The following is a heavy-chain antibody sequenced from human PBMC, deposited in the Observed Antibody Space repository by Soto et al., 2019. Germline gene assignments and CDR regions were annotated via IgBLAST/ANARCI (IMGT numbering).Heavy chain of an antibody. D-gene: IGHD3-10*01. J-gene: IGHJ5*02. Sequence: ASVKVSCKASGYAFSFGFSWVRQAPGQGLEWMGWISASDGSTNYAQKFLGRVTMSADTSASTAYMDLARLKSDDTAVYYCVRAHALGFSNWFDPWGRGTLVTVSS. CDR2: ISASDGST. CDR3: VRAHALGFSNWFDP. CDR1: GYAFSFG. V-gene: IGHV1-18*01.